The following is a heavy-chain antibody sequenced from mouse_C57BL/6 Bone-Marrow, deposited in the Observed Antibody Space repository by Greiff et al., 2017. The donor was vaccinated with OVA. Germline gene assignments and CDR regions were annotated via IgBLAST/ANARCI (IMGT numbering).Heavy chain of an antibody. CDR1: GYTFTSYG. V-gene: IGHV1-81*01. CDR2: IYPRSGNT. D-gene: IGHD1-1*01. CDR3: ARRAYYYGSSYPFDY. J-gene: IGHJ2*01. Sequence: VQLVESGAELARPGASVKLSCKASGYTFTSYGISWVKQRTGQGLEWIGEIYPRSGNTYYNEKFKGKATLTADKSSSTAYMELRSLTSEDSAVYFCARRAYYYGSSYPFDYWGQGTTLTVSS.